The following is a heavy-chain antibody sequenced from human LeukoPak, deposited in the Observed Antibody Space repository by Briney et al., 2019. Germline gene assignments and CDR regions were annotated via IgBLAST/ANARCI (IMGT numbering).Heavy chain of an antibody. Sequence: ASVKASCKASGYTFTQYFIHWVRQATGQGLEWMGWMNPNSGNTGYAQKFQGRVTMTRNTSISTAYMELSSLRSEDTAVYYCASGIVGATGDYFDYWGQGTLVTVSS. CDR1: GYTFTQYF. J-gene: IGHJ4*02. CDR3: ASGIVGATGDYFDY. D-gene: IGHD1-26*01. V-gene: IGHV1-8*01. CDR2: MNPNSGNT.